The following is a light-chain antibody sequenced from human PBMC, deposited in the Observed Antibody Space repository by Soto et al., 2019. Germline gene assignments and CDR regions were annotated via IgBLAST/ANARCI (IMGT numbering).Light chain of an antibody. J-gene: IGKJ1*01. CDR2: GAS. CDR1: QSVSSSY. Sequence: ELVLTQSPGTLSLSPGERATLSCRASQSVSSSYLAWYQQKPGQAPRLLIYGASSRATGIPDRFSGSGSGTDFTLTISSLEPEDFAVYYCQQYGSSPLTFGQGTNVEIK. CDR3: QQYGSSPLT. V-gene: IGKV3-20*01.